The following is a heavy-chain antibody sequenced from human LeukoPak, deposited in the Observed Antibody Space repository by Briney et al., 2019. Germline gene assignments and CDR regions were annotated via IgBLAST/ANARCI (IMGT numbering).Heavy chain of an antibody. Sequence: GGSLRLSCAASGFTVSQSYMSWVRQAPGRGLEWVSLIYADGATHYADSVKGRFTISRDNSKNTVYLEMNSLRPEDTAVYYCARDRAGTQAWVEFDPWGQGTLVTVSS. CDR3: ARDRAGTQAWVEFDP. J-gene: IGHJ5*02. V-gene: IGHV3-66*02. D-gene: IGHD3-10*01. CDR2: IYADGAT. CDR1: GFTVSQSY.